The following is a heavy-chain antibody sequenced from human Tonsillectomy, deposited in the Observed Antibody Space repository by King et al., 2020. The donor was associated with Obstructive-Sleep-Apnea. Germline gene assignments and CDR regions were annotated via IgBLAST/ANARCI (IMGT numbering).Heavy chain of an antibody. CDR3: TSHAGDYGDYDISDY. Sequence: VQLVESGGGLVQPGGSLKLSCAASGFTFSGSALHWVRQASGKGLEWVVRISSKANSYAATYVASVEGRFTITRDDSKNTAYLQTNSLETEDTAVYYCTSHAGDYGDYDISDYWGQGTLVTVSS. D-gene: IGHD4-17*01. CDR2: ISSKANSYAA. J-gene: IGHJ4*02. V-gene: IGHV3-73*01. CDR1: GFTFSGSA.